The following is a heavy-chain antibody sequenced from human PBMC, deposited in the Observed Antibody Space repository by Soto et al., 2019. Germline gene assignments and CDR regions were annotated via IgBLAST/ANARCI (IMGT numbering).Heavy chain of an antibody. CDR3: ARDLDTATYFDY. CDR2: IYPGDSDT. D-gene: IGHD5-18*01. J-gene: IGHJ4*01. V-gene: IGHV5-51*01. Sequence: GESLKISCKGSGYSFTSYWIGWVRQMPGKGLEWMGIIYPGDSDTRYSPSFQGQVTISADKSISTAYLQWSSLKLDSVTAADTAVYYCARDLDTATYFDYWGHGTLVTVSS. CDR1: GYSFTSYW.